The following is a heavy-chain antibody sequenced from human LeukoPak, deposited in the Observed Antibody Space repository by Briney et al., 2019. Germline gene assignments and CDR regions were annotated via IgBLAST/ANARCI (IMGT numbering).Heavy chain of an antibody. D-gene: IGHD3-22*01. J-gene: IGHJ4*02. Sequence: PGGSLRLSCAASGFTFSSYAMSWVRQAPGKGLEWVSAISGSGGSTYYADSVKSRFTISRDNSKNTLYLQMNSLRAEDTAVHYCAKDFGDYYDSTGSFDSWGQGTLVTVSS. CDR2: ISGSGGST. CDR3: AKDFGDYYDSTGSFDS. CDR1: GFTFSSYA. V-gene: IGHV3-23*01.